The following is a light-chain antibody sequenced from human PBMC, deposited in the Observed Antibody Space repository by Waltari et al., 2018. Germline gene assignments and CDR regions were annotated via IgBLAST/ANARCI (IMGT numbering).Light chain of an antibody. CDR3: QTGGFGIWV. V-gene: IGLV4-69*01. CDR1: SGHSSYA. J-gene: IGLJ3*02. CDR2: VNSDGSH. Sequence: QLLLTQSPSASASLGASVKLTCTLSSGHSSYAIAWPQQQPAKGPRYLMKVNSDGSHIKGAVIPDRFSGSSSGAERYLTISSLQSEDEADYYCQTGGFGIWVFGGGTKLTVL.